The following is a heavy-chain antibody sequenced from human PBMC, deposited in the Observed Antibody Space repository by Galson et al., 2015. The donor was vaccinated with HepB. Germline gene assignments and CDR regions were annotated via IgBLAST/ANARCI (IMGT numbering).Heavy chain of an antibody. J-gene: IGHJ6*03. CDR1: GGSISSSSYY. CDR2: IYYSGST. Sequence: TLSLTCTVSGGSISSSSYYWGWIRQPPGKGLEWIGSIYYSGSTYYNPSLKSRVTISVDTSKNQFSLKLSSVTAADTAVYYCARGDNPDYGDYASAYYYMDVWGKGTTVTVSS. D-gene: IGHD4-17*01. CDR3: ARGDNPDYGDYASAYYYMDV. V-gene: IGHV4-39*07.